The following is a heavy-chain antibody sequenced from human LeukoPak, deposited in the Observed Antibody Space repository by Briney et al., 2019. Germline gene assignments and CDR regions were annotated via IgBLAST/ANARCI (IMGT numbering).Heavy chain of an antibody. J-gene: IGHJ5*02. CDR1: GFTFTSAW. CDR2: MNEDGSGR. Sequence: TGGSLRLSCAASGFTFTSAWMSWLRQTPEKGLEWVAHMNEDGSGRFYVDSAKGRFTISRDDTQNSVYLQMNSLRAEDTAVYYCAAWFGESVPWGQGTLVTVSS. CDR3: AAWFGESVP. D-gene: IGHD3-10*01. V-gene: IGHV3-7*01.